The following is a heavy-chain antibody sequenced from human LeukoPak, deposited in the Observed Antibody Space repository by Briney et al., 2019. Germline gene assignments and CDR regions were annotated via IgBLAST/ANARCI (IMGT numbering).Heavy chain of an antibody. J-gene: IGHJ6*02. Sequence: ASVKVSCKASGYTFTSYDINWVRQATGQGLEWMGWMNPNSGNTGYAQKFQGRVTMTRNTSISTAHMELSSLRSEDTAVYYCARVFSPGQWLVPRVYYYYGMDVWGQGTTVTVSS. CDR2: MNPNSGNT. D-gene: IGHD6-19*01. CDR1: GYTFTSYD. CDR3: ARVFSPGQWLVPRVYYYYGMDV. V-gene: IGHV1-8*01.